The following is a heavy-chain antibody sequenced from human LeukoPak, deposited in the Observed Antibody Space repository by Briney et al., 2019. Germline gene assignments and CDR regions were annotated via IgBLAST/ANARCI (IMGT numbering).Heavy chain of an antibody. V-gene: IGHV3-48*03. J-gene: IGHJ3*02. CDR3: ARDRVAAADDAFDI. CDR1: GFTFSSYE. Sequence: GGSLRLSCAASGFTFSSYEMNWVRQAPGKGLEWVSYISSSGNTIYYADSEKGRFTISRDNAKNSLYLQMNSLKAEDTAVYYCARDRVAAADDAFDIWGQRTMVTVSS. D-gene: IGHD6-13*01. CDR2: ISSSGNTI.